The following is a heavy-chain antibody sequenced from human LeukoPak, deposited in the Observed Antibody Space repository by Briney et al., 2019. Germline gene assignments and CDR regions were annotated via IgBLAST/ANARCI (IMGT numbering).Heavy chain of an antibody. CDR2: IHSDGRST. Sequence: GGSLTLSCAACGFTFNNYWMHWLRQAPGKGLVWVSRIHSDGRSTSYGDSVKGRFTISRDNAKNTLYLQMNSLGGDDTAIYYCARDRNAARTPYYFDNWGQGTLVTVSS. D-gene: IGHD1-1*01. CDR3: ARDRNAARTPYYFDN. CDR1: GFTFNNYW. J-gene: IGHJ4*02. V-gene: IGHV3-74*01.